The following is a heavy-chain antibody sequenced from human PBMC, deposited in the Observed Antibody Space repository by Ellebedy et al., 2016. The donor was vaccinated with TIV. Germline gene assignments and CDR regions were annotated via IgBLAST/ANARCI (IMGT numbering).Heavy chain of an antibody. Sequence: PGGSLRLSCATSGFSVSGMHWVRQAPGKGLEWVAFIRSDGSTKYYTASVKGRFTISRDSSKNTLDLQMNSLRAEDTAVYYCVKGAYPVPTVMAVWGQGTMVTVSS. J-gene: IGHJ6*02. CDR1: GFSVSG. CDR3: VKGAYPVPTVMAV. V-gene: IGHV3-30*02. CDR2: IRSDGSTK. D-gene: IGHD3-16*01.